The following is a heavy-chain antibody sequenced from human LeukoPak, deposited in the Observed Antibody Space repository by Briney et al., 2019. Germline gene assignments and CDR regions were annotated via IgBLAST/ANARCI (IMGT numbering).Heavy chain of an antibody. J-gene: IGHJ3*01. CDR2: IHRGGNT. V-gene: IGHV4-38-2*01. CDR3: ARPRETATARDAFDV. Sequence: PSETLSLTCAVSRSSISSDYFWGWTRQSPGKGLEWIASIHRGGNTYYNLSLKSRVTISMDTSKNHFSLKLTSVTAADTAVYYCARPRETATARDAFDVWGQGTMVTVSS. CDR1: RSSISSDYF. D-gene: IGHD5-24*01.